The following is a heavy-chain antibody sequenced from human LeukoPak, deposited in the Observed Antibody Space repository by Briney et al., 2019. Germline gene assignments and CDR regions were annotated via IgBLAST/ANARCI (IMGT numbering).Heavy chain of an antibody. CDR2: INPNSGST. CDR3: ARVGATGYYYYYYMDV. Sequence: ASVKVSCKASGYTFTGYYMHWVRQAPGQGLEWMGWINPNSGSTNYAQKFQGRVTMTRDTSISTAYMELSRLRSDDTAVYYCARVGATGYYYYYYMDVWGKGTTVTVSS. D-gene: IGHD1-26*01. CDR1: GYTFTGYY. J-gene: IGHJ6*03. V-gene: IGHV1-2*02.